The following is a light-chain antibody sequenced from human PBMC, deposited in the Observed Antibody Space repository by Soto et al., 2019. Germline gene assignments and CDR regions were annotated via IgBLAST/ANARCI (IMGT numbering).Light chain of an antibody. J-gene: IGLJ3*02. CDR1: SSDVGRYDY. Sequence: QSVLTQPRSVSGSPGQSVAISCTGSSSDVGRYDYVSWYRQDPGKAPKVIIYEVFERPSGVPDRFSGSKSGNTASLTISGLQAEDEADYYCCSHAGSHTWVFGGGTKLTVL. CDR3: CSHAGSHTWV. V-gene: IGLV2-11*01. CDR2: EVF.